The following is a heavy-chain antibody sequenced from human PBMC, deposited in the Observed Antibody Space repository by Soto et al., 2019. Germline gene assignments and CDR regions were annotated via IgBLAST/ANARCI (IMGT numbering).Heavy chain of an antibody. Sequence: PSETLSLTCTVSGGSISSGDYYWSWIRQPPGKGLEWIGYIYYSGSTYYNPSLKSRVTISVDTSKNQFSLKLSSVTAAYTAVYSCARRVVVVPAGKYYYYGLDVWGQGTTVTVCS. V-gene: IGHV4-30-4*01. D-gene: IGHD2-2*01. CDR3: ARRVVVVPAGKYYYYGLDV. J-gene: IGHJ6*02. CDR2: IYYSGST. CDR1: GGSISSGDYY.